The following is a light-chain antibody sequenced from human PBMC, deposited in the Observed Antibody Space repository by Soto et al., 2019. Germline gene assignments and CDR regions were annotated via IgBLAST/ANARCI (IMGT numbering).Light chain of an antibody. CDR2: GAS. CDR3: QQYGSPYT. J-gene: IGKJ2*01. CDR1: QSVSSSY. V-gene: IGKV3-20*01. Sequence: EIVLTQSPGTLSLSPGERATLSCRASQSVSSSYLAWYQQKPGQAPRLLIYGASSRATGIPDRFSGSGSETAFTLSSRRPEAEAFAVYYCQQYGSPYTFGQGTKVEIK.